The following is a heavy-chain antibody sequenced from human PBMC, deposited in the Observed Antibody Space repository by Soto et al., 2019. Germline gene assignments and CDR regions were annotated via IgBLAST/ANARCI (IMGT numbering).Heavy chain of an antibody. J-gene: IGHJ4*02. CDR3: ASGDYVWGSYRPGSVDY. Sequence: SETLSLTCTVSGGSISSSSYYWGWIRQPPGKGLEWIGSIYYSGSTYYNPSLKSRVTISVDTSKNQFSLKLSSVTAADTAVYYCASGDYVWGSYRPGSVDYWGQGTLVIAPQ. D-gene: IGHD3-16*02. V-gene: IGHV4-39*01. CDR1: GGSISSSSYY. CDR2: IYYSGST.